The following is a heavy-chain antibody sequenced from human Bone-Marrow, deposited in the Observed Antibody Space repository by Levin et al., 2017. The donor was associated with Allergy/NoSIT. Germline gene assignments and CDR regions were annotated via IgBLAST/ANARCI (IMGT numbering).Heavy chain of an antibody. CDR3: ARHSYSSGPDGMDV. Sequence: SETLSLTCTVSGGSISSSSYYWGWIRQPPGKGLEWIGSIYYSGSTYYNPSLKSRVTISVDTSKNQFSLKLSSVTAADTAVYYCARHSYSSGPDGMDVWGQGTTVTVSS. J-gene: IGHJ6*02. V-gene: IGHV4-39*01. CDR2: IYYSGST. CDR1: GGSISSSSYY. D-gene: IGHD6-25*01.